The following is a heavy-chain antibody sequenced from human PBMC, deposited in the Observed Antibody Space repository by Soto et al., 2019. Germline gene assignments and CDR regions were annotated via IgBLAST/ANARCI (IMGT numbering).Heavy chain of an antibody. J-gene: IGHJ6*03. D-gene: IGHD3-10*01. Sequence: QVQLVQSGAEVKKPGASVKVSCKASGYTFTSYDINWVRQATGQGLEWMGWMNPNSGNTGYAQKFRGRVTMTRNTSISTAYMELSSLRSEDTAVYYCARGYYYGSGSYQAGYYYYYMDVWGKGTTVTVSS. V-gene: IGHV1-8*01. CDR1: GYTFTSYD. CDR2: MNPNSGNT. CDR3: ARGYYYGSGSYQAGYYYYYMDV.